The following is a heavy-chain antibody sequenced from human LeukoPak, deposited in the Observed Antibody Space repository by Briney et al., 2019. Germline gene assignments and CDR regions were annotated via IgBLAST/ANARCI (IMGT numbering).Heavy chain of an antibody. V-gene: IGHV3-48*01. J-gene: IGHJ4*02. Sequence: GGSLRLSCAASGFTFGFHNMNWVRQAPGKGLEWLSYISGSGHTVHYAESVKGRFTVYRDNANKSLYLQMNSLRAEDTAVYYSVRIDSRGYLSFAYWGQGTLVTVSS. CDR3: VRIDSRGYLSFAY. D-gene: IGHD3-22*01. CDR1: GFTFGFHN. CDR2: ISGSGHTV.